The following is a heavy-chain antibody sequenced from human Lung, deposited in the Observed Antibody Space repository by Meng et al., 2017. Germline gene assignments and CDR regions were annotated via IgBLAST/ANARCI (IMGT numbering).Heavy chain of an antibody. J-gene: IGHJ4*02. D-gene: IGHD3-22*01. V-gene: IGHV7-4-1*02. CDR3: AREYDSSGYGN. CDR1: GYTFTSYG. CDR2: FNTNTGNP. Sequence: QVQPVQSGSEGKKPGALVKVFCKASGYTFTSYGMNWVRQSPGQGLEWMRWFNTNTGNPTYAQGFTGRFVFSLDTSVSTVYLQISSLKAEDTAVYYCAREYDSSGYGNWGQGTLVTVSS.